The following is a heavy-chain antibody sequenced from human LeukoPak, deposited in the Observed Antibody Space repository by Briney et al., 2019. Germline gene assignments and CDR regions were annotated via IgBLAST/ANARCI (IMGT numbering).Heavy chain of an antibody. J-gene: IGHJ4*02. CDR1: GFTFSTYT. CDR3: TRGESNSW. D-gene: IGHD6-13*01. CDR2: ITISSSII. Sequence: GGSLRLSCAASGFTFSTYTMSWVRQAPGKGLECISYITISSSIIYYVDSVKGRFTISRDKAKNSLYLKMNSLRAQDTAVYYWTRGESNSWWGQGTLVTVSS. V-gene: IGHV3-48*01.